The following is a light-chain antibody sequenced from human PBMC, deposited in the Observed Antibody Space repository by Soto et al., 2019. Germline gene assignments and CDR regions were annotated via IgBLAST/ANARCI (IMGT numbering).Light chain of an antibody. V-gene: IGKV3-20*01. CDR1: QSVSSSY. J-gene: IGKJ3*01. CDR3: QQYSASPRT. CDR2: SAS. Sequence: ENVLTQSPGTLSLSPGERATLSCSASQSVSSSYLAWYQQKTGQAPTLLIHSASTRAPGIPDRFSASGAGTDFTLTISRLEPEDSAVYYCQQYSASPRTFGPGTKVDIK.